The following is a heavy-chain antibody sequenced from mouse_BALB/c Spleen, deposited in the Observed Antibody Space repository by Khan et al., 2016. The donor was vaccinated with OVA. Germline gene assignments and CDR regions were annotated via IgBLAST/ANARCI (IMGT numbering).Heavy chain of an antibody. Sequence: QVQLKQSGPGLVAPSQSLSITCTVSGFSLTSYGVNWVRQPPGKDLEWLGVIWGDGSTNYHSTLMSRLSISKDNSQSQVFLKLSSLQTDDTAMYFCAKWGTANYYAMDYWGQGTSVTVSS. V-gene: IGHV2-3*01. D-gene: IGHD1-2*01. CDR1: GFSLTSYG. J-gene: IGHJ4*01. CDR2: IWGDGST. CDR3: AKWGTANYYAMDY.